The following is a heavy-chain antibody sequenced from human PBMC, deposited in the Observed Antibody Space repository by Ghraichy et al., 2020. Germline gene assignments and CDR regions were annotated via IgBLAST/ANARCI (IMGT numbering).Heavy chain of an antibody. J-gene: IGHJ6*02. CDR1: GGTFSSYA. D-gene: IGHD5-24*01. V-gene: IGHV1-69*13. CDR3: ARGRDGYSVRHYYYYGMDV. CDR2: IIPIFGTA. Sequence: SVKVSCKASGGTFSSYAISWVRQAPGQGLEWMGGIIPIFGTANYAQKFQGRVTITADESTSTAYMELSSLRSEDTAVYYCARGRDGYSVRHYYYYGMDVWGQGTTVTVSS.